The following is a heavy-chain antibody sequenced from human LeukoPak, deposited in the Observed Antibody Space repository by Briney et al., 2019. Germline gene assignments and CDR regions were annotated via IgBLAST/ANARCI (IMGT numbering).Heavy chain of an antibody. CDR2: INPSGGST. J-gene: IGHJ4*02. V-gene: IGHV1-46*01. CDR1: GYTFTSYG. D-gene: IGHD1-26*01. Sequence: GASVKVSCKASGYTFTSYGISWVRQAPGQGLEWMGIINPSGGSTSYAQKFQGRVTMTRDTSTSTVYMELSSLRSEDTAVYYCASGSIVGVLWGWGQGTLVTVSS. CDR3: ASGSIVGVLWG.